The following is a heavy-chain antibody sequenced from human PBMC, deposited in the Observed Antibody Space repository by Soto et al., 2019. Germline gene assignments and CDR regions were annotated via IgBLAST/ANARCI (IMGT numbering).Heavy chain of an antibody. V-gene: IGHV4-31*03. CDR1: GGSISSGGYY. CDR2: IYYSGST. J-gene: IGHJ6*02. D-gene: IGHD6-13*01. Sequence: TLSLTCTVSGGSISSGGYYWSWIRQHPGRGLEWIGYIYYSGSTYYNPSLKSRVTISVDTSKNQFSLKLSSVTAADTAVYYCARAPIAASINLNYYYYYVMDVWGQGTKVTVSS. CDR3: ARAPIAASINLNYYYYYVMDV.